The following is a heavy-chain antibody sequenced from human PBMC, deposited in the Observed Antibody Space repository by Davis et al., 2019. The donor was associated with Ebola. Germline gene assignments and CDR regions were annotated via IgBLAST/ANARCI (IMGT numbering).Heavy chain of an antibody. J-gene: IGHJ4*02. Sequence: GESLKISCAASGFTFSSYSMNWVRQAPGKGLEWVSSISSSSSYIYYADSVKGRFTISRDNSKNTLYLQMNSLKTEDTAVYYCTREGHCSGGSCYGYFDYWGQGTLVTVSS. CDR2: ISSSSSYI. CDR3: TREGHCSGGSCYGYFDY. V-gene: IGHV3-21*03. D-gene: IGHD2-15*01. CDR1: GFTFSSYS.